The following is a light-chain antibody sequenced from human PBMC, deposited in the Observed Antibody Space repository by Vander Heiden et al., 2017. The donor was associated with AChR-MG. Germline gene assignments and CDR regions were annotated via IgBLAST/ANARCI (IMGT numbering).Light chain of an antibody. V-gene: IGLV3-1*01. CDR2: QKD. CDR1: NLGDKY. Sequence: SYKLTQPPSVSVSPGQTATITCSGDNLGDKYVSWYQQKPGQPPLLVIYQKDKRPSGIPERFSGSNSGNTATLTISGTQSVDEADFFCQAWDSRSNLVFGGGTKLTVL. J-gene: IGLJ3*02. CDR3: QAWDSRSNLV.